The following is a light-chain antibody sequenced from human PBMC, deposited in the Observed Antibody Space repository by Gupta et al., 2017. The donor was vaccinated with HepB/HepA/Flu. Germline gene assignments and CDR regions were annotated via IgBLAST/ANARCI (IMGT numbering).Light chain of an antibody. V-gene: IGKV2-30*01. CDR3: LQTTQWPAT. J-gene: IGKJ1*01. Sequence: DVVMTQSPLSLPVTLGQPASIYCRSSQSLVDSEGNTYLHLFQQRPGQSPRRLIYKVSNRESGVPDRLSGSVSGTEFTLKISRGEAEDVAVYDCLQTTQWPATFGQGTKVEIK. CDR2: KVS. CDR1: QSLVDSEGNTY.